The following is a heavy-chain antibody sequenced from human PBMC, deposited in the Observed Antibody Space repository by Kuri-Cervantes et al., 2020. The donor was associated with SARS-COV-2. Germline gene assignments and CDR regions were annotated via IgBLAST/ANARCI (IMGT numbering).Heavy chain of an antibody. V-gene: IGHV1-69*10. CDR3: ARFTPTEDLYHYYYAMDV. CDR2: IIPVLQII. CDR1: GGTFSSYA. J-gene: IGHJ6*02. D-gene: IGHD1-1*01. Sequence: KVSCKASGGTFSSYAISWVRQAPGQGLEWMGGIIPVLQIIKYAQRSQGRVTITADTSASTVYMDLSSLGSEDTAVYYCARFTPTEDLYHYYYAMDVWGQGTTVTGSS.